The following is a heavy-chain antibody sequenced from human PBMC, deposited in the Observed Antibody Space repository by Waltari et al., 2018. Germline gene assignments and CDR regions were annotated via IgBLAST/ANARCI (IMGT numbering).Heavy chain of an antibody. Sequence: QVQLVQSGAEVKKPGYSVKVSCKASGGTFSSYAISRVRQAPGQGLGWMGGFIPIFGTANYEQKFQGRVTITTDESTSTAYMELSSLRSEDTAVDYCARVIDSSGYYHYYYYMDVWGKGTTVTVSS. V-gene: IGHV1-69*05. D-gene: IGHD3-22*01. CDR1: GGTFSSYA. CDR3: ARVIDSSGYYHYYYYMDV. CDR2: FIPIFGTA. J-gene: IGHJ6*03.